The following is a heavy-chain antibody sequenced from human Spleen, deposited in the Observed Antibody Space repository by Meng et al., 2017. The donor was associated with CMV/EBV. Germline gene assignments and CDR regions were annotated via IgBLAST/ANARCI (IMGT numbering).Heavy chain of an antibody. CDR3: TTDRLVVPAAIPVEYFQH. J-gene: IGHJ1*01. CDR1: NAW. V-gene: IGHV3-15*01. D-gene: IGHD2-2*02. Sequence: NAWMSWVRQAPGKGLEWVGRIKSKTDGGTTDYAAPVKGRFTISRDDSKNTLYLQMNSLKTEDTAVYYRTTDRLVVPAAIPVEYFQHWGQGTLVTVSS. CDR2: IKSKTDGGTT.